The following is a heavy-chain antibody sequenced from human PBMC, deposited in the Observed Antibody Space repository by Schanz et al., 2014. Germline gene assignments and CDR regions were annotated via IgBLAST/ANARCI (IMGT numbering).Heavy chain of an antibody. D-gene: IGHD1-7*01. CDR1: GFTFSTYW. CDR3: AMGGYQLHH. CDR2: INSDGTTT. V-gene: IGHV3-74*02. J-gene: IGHJ4*02. Sequence: EVLLLESGGRVERPGGSLRLSCAASGFTFSTYWMHWVRQAPGKGLVWVSHINSDGTTTTYADSVKGRFTISRDNAENTLYLQMNSLRVEDTAVYYCAMGGYQLHHWGQGTLVTVSS.